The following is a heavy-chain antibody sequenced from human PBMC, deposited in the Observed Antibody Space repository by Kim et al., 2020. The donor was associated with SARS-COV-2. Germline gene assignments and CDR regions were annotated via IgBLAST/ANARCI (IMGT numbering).Heavy chain of an antibody. V-gene: IGHV4-39*01. D-gene: IGHD6-19*01. J-gene: IGHJ2*01. CDR3: SRHKRYSSGWYV. Sequence: SETLSLTCTVSGGSLSSSSYYWGWIRQPPGKGLEWIGTAYYIGNTYYNPSLKSRVTISVDTSKNQFSLKLGSVTAADTAVDYCSRHKRYSSGWYV. CDR1: GGSLSSSSYY. CDR2: AYYIGNT.